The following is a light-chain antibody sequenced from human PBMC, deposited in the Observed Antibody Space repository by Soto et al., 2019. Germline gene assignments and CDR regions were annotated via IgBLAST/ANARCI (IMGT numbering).Light chain of an antibody. CDR2: GAT. J-gene: IGKJ4*01. Sequence: EIVLTQSPGTLSLSPGERATLSCRASQSVSNSYLAWYQQKPGQPPRLLIYGATTRATGIPARFSGSGSGTEFTLTISSLQSEDFAVYYCQQYNNWPLTFGGGTKVDIK. CDR3: QQYNNWPLT. CDR1: QSVSNSY. V-gene: IGKV3D-15*01.